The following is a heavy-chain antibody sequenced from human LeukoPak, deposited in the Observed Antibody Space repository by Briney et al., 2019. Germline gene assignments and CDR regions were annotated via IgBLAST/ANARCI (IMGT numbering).Heavy chain of an antibody. D-gene: IGHD3-9*01. CDR3: ARDRRYDILTGYGY. V-gene: IGHV1-2*02. Sequence: ASVKVSCKASGYSFTGYYMHWVRQAPGQGLEWMGWINPNSGGTNYAQKFQGRVTMTRDTSISTAYMELSRLRSDDTAVYYCARDRRYDILTGYGYWGQGTLVTVSS. CDR1: GYSFTGYY. J-gene: IGHJ4*02. CDR2: INPNSGGT.